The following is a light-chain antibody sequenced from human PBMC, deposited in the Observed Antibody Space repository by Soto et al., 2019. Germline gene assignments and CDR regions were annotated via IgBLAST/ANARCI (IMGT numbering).Light chain of an antibody. CDR1: QDISNY. CDR3: QQYDNFPRAIN. Sequence: DIQMTQSPSSLSASVGDRVTIAGQASQDISNYLHWYQQKPGKAPKLLFYDASNLETGVPSRFSGSGSGTDFTLHISSLQPEDIATYYCQQYDNFPRAINFGQGTRLEIK. J-gene: IGKJ5*01. CDR2: DAS. V-gene: IGKV1-33*01.